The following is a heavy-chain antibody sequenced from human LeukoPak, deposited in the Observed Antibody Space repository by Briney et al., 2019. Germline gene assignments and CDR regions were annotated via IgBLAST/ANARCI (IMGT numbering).Heavy chain of an antibody. Sequence: QSGGSLRLSCAASRFTFSSYEMNWVRQAPGKGLEWVSYISSSGSTIYYADSVEGRLTISRNNAKNSLYLQMNSLRAEDTAVYYCARDCSGGSCYSYYYYGMDVWGKGTTVTVSS. V-gene: IGHV3-48*03. D-gene: IGHD2-15*01. CDR3: ARDCSGGSCYSYYYYGMDV. CDR1: RFTFSSYE. J-gene: IGHJ6*04. CDR2: ISSSGSTI.